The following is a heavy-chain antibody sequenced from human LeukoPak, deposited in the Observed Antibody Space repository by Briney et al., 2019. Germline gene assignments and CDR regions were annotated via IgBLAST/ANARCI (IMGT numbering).Heavy chain of an antibody. CDR3: ASLDCSSTSCYNRGSDY. CDR2: ISYDGSNK. D-gene: IGHD2-2*02. J-gene: IGHJ4*02. CDR1: GFTFSSYA. Sequence: GGSLRLSCAASGFTFSSYAMHWVRQAPGKGLEWVAVISYDGSNKYYADSVKGRFTISRDNSKNTLYLQMNSLRAEDTAVYYCASLDCSSTSCYNRGSDYWGQGTLVTVSS. V-gene: IGHV3-30-3*01.